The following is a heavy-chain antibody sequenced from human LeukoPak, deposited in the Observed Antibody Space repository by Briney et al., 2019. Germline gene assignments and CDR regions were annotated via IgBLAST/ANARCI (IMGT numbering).Heavy chain of an antibody. CDR1: GYGVTCSG. CDR3: ARGHYYYYYYYMDV. CDR2: ISACNGNT. J-gene: IGHJ6*03. Sequence: SEKLSCNASGYGVTCSGNSWGRLGPRQGQERMGRISACNGNTNYAQKLQGRVTMTTDTSTSTAYMELRSLRSDDTAVYYCARGHYYYYYYYMDVWGKGTTVTVSS. V-gene: IGHV1-18*01. D-gene: IGHD3-3*02.